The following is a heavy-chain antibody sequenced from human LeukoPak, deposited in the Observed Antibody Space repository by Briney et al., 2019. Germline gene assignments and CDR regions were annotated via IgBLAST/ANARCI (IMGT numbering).Heavy chain of an antibody. V-gene: IGHV4-34*01. J-gene: IGHJ4*02. Sequence: SETLSLTCAVYGGSFIGYYWSWIRQPPGKGLEWIGEMNHSGSTNYNPSLKSRVTISVGTSKNQFSLKLSSVTAADTAVFYCARGLGGSGKQGIMDYWGQGTLVTVSS. CDR1: GGSFIGYY. D-gene: IGHD3-10*01. CDR3: ARGLGGSGKQGIMDY. CDR2: MNHSGST.